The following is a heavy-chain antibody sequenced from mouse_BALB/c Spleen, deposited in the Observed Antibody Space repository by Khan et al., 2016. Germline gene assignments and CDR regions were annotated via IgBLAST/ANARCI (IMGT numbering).Heavy chain of an antibody. CDR1: GFDFSRYW. V-gene: IGHV4-1*02. J-gene: IGHJ3*01. CDR3: ARAGYYGYLAY. D-gene: IGHD1-1*01. CDR2: INPDSYTI. Sequence: EVKLLESGGGLVHPGGSLKLSCAASGFDFSRYWMSWVRQAPGKGLEWIGEINPDSYTINYQPSLEEQFIISRDNAKNTLYLQMSKVRSEDTALYYCARAGYYGYLAYWGQGTLVTVSA.